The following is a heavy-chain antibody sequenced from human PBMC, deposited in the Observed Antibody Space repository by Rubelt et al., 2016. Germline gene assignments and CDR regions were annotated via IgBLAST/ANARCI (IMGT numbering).Heavy chain of an antibody. CDR3: ARDPTTRFTSTGWFDP. D-gene: IGHD5-12*01. CDR1: GYTFTSYG. CDR2: ISAYNGNT. Sequence: QVQLVQSGAEVKKPGASVKVSCKASGYTFTSYGISWVRQAPGQGLEWMGWISAYNGNTNYAQKRQGRVTMTTDTSTSTAYMELRSLRSDDTAVDYCARDPTTRFTSTGWFDPWGQGTLVTVSS. V-gene: IGHV1-18*01. J-gene: IGHJ5*02.